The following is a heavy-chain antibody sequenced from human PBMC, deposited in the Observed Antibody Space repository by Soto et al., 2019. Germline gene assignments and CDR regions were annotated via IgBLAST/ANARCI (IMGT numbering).Heavy chain of an antibody. Sequence: ASVKVSCKASGYTFTSYDINWVRQATGQGLEWMGWMNPNSGNTGYAQKFQGRVTMTRNTSISTAYMELSSLRSEDTAVYYCTTQLDQWLANFDYWGQGTLVTVSS. CDR1: GYTFTSYD. V-gene: IGHV1-8*01. D-gene: IGHD6-19*01. J-gene: IGHJ4*02. CDR2: MNPNSGNT. CDR3: TTQLDQWLANFDY.